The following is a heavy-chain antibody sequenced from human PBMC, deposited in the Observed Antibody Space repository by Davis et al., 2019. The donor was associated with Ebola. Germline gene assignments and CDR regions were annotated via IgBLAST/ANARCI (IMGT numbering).Heavy chain of an antibody. J-gene: IGHJ4*02. CDR1: GDSVSINRGA. Sequence: PSETLSLTCAISGDSVSINRGAWNWIRQSPSRGLEWLGRTYYNSKWHIDYAVSVESRITINLDTSKNQLSLQLNSVSPEDTAVYYCARGWLRVGFDSWGQGTLVTVSS. D-gene: IGHD5-12*01. V-gene: IGHV6-1*01. CDR2: TYYNSKWHI. CDR3: ARGWLRVGFDS.